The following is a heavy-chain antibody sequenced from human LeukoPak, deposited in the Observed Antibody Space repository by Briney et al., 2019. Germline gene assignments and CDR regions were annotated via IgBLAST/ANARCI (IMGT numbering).Heavy chain of an antibody. D-gene: IGHD6-13*01. CDR2: IYTSGST. CDR3: AREVEYSSSWYSGFDP. CDR1: GGSISGYY. J-gene: IGHJ5*02. V-gene: IGHV4-59*01. Sequence: SETLSLTCTVSGGSISGYYWSWIRQPPGKGLEWIGYIYTSGSTNYNPSLKSRVTISVDTSKNQFSLKLSSVTAADTAVYYCAREVEYSSSWYSGFDPWGQGTLVTVSS.